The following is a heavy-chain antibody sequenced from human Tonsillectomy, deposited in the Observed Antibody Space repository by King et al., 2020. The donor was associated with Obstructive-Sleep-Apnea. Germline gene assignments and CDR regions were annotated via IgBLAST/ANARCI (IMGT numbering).Heavy chain of an antibody. CDR2: IYYSGST. Sequence: QLQESGPGLVKPSQNLSLTCTVSGVSISRGDYYWSWIRQHPGKGREWIGNIYYSGSTNYKPSLKSRVSISVDTSKNQFSLRLSSVTAADTAVYYCARAPMVRGIIRWFDPWGQGTLVTVSS. CDR3: ARAPMVRGIIRWFDP. J-gene: IGHJ5*02. V-gene: IGHV4-31*03. CDR1: GVSISRGDYY. D-gene: IGHD3-10*01.